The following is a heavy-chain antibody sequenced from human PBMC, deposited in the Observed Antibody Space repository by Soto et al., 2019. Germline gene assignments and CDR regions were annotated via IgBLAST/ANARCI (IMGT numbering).Heavy chain of an antibody. J-gene: IGHJ2*01. V-gene: IGHV4-30-4*01. CDR2: IYDSGST. CDR1: GGSISGGVYY. Sequence: QVQLQESGPGLVKPSETLSLTCTVSGGSISGGVYYWSWIRQPPGKGLEWIGYIYDSGSTYYNPSLKSRVTISVDTSKNQSSLRLSSVTAADPAVYYCAIEIIPLTTDWYFDLWGRGTLVTVSS. D-gene: IGHD4-17*01. CDR3: AIEIIPLTTDWYFDL.